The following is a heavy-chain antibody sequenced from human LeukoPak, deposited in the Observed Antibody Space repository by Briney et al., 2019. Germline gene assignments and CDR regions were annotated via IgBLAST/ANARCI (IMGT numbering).Heavy chain of an antibody. CDR2: ISTEGGST. V-gene: IGHV3-23*01. Sequence: GGSLRLSCAASGFTFSRSAMSWVRQAPGKGLEWVSFISTEGGSTYYADSVKGRFTISRDNSKNTLYLQMNSLRAEDTAVYYCARALQWLDFYYFDYWGQGTLVTVSS. CDR1: GFTFSRSA. D-gene: IGHD6-19*01. J-gene: IGHJ4*02. CDR3: ARALQWLDFYYFDY.